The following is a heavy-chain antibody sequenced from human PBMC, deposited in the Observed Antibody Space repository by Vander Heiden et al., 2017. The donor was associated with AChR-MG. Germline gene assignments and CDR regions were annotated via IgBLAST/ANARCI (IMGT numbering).Heavy chain of an antibody. CDR3: WGLGYCSGGSCYGMDV. J-gene: IGHJ6*02. CDR1: GHTFPSYD. Sequence: QVQLVQSGAEVKKPGASVTVSCKASGHTFPSYDINWVRQATGQGLEWMGWMNPNSGNTGYAQKFQGRVTMTRNTSISTAYMELSSLRSEDTAVYYCWGLGYCSGGSCYGMDVWGQGTTVTVSS. V-gene: IGHV1-8*01. D-gene: IGHD2-15*01. CDR2: MNPNSGNT.